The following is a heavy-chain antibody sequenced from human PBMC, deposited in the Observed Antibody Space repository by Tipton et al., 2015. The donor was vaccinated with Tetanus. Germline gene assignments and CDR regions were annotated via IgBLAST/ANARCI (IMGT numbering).Heavy chain of an antibody. D-gene: IGHD1-26*01. V-gene: IGHV4-31*03. CDR3: ARAISGSFSSADY. J-gene: IGHJ4*02. CDR1: GGSIYSGGYY. Sequence: TLSLTCTVSGGSIYSGGYYWTWIRQRPGKGLEWIGYIYYNHDPYYNPSLKSRITISLDTSKNQLFLQLNSVTAADTAVYFCARAISGSFSSADYWGQGTLVTVSS. CDR2: IYYNHDP.